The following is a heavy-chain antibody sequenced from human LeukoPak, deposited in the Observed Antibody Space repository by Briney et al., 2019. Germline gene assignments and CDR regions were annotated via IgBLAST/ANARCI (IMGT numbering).Heavy chain of an antibody. V-gene: IGHV4-34*01. CDR2: INHSGST. CDR1: GVSFSGYY. CDR3: ARVCSGGSCLTTDDY. J-gene: IGHJ4*02. D-gene: IGHD2-15*01. Sequence: NSSETLSLTCAVYGVSFSGYYWSWIRQPPGKGLEWIGEINHSGSTNYNPSLKSRVTISVDTSKNQFSLKLSSVTAADTAVYYCARVCSGGSCLTTDDYWGQGTLVTVSS.